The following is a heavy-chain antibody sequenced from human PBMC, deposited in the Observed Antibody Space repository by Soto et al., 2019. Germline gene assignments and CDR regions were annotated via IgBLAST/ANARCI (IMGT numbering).Heavy chain of an antibody. Sequence: PGGSLRLSCAASGFSVSCNYMSWVRQAPGEGLEWVAIIHMNGTTDYAKSVQGRFSVSRDIYKNTFFLQMNSLRAEDTAVYFCSGDPSGYGGGDWYHGVDVWGQGTKVTVSS. CDR3: SGDPSGYGGGDWYHGVDV. CDR1: GFSVSCNY. D-gene: IGHD6-25*01. V-gene: IGHV3-53*01. J-gene: IGHJ6*02. CDR2: IHMNGTT.